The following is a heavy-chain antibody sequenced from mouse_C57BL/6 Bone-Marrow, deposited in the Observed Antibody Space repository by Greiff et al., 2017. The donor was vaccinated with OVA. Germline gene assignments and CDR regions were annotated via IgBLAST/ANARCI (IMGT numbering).Heavy chain of an antibody. CDR3: AINYYDYEAWFAY. V-gene: IGHV2-2*01. D-gene: IGHD2-4*01. Sequence: VQLQQSGPGLVQPSQCLSITCTASGFPFTSYGVHWVRQSPGKGLEWLGVIWSGGSTDYNAAFISRLSISKDNSKSQVFFKMNSLQADDTAIYYCAINYYDYEAWFAYWGQGTLVTVSA. CDR2: IWSGGST. CDR1: GFPFTSYG. J-gene: IGHJ3*01.